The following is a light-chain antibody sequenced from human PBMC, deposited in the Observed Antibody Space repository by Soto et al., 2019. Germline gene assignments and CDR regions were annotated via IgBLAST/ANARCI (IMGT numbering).Light chain of an antibody. CDR1: QSLSNNF. CDR2: ATS. V-gene: IGKV3-20*01. CDR3: QQYVPSPEWM. J-gene: IGKJ5*01. Sequence: EGVFTESPCTVSLSHGERAPLSCRARQSLSNNFLAWYQHKPGRAPRLLIYATSTRATGIPDRFSGSGSGTDYTLTISRLEPEDSAVYYCQQYVPSPEWMFGQGTGLEIK.